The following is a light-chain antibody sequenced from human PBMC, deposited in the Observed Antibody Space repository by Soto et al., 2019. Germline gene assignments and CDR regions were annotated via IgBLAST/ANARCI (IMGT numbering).Light chain of an antibody. CDR3: MQGTHWPPT. Sequence: DVVMTQSPLSLPVTLGQPASISCRSSRSLVYSDGNAYLNWFHQRPGQSPRRLIYKASNRDSGVPDRFRGSGSGTDFTLHINRVEAEDVGVYYGMQGTHWPPTVGRGTRVEIE. CDR2: KAS. J-gene: IGKJ1*01. V-gene: IGKV2-30*01. CDR1: RSLVYSDGNAY.